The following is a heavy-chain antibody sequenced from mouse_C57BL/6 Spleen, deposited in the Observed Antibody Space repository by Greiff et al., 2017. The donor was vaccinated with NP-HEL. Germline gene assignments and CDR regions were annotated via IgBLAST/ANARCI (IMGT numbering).Heavy chain of an antibody. D-gene: IGHD2-3*01. J-gene: IGHJ1*03. Sequence: QVQLQQPGAELVMPGASVKLSCKASGYTFTSYWMHWVKQRPGQGLEWIGEIDPSDNYTNYNQKFKGKSTLTVDKSSSTAYMQLSSLTSEDSAVYYCARGWLPAGYFDVWGTGTTVTVSS. CDR1: GYTFTSYW. CDR3: ARGWLPAGYFDV. CDR2: IDPSDNYT. V-gene: IGHV1-69*01.